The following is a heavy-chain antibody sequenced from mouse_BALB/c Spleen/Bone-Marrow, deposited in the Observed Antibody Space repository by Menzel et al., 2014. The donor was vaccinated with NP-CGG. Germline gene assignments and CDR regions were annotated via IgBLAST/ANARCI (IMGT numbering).Heavy chain of an antibody. Sequence: QVQLKESGAELVKPGASVKLSCKASGYTFTSYWMHWVKQRPGQGLEWIGEINPSNGRTNYNEKFKIEATLTVDKSSSTAYMQLSSLTSEDSAVYYCASYRGAYWGQGTLVTVSA. CDR1: GYTFTSYW. CDR2: INPSNGRT. J-gene: IGHJ3*01. V-gene: IGHV1S81*02. D-gene: IGHD2-12*01. CDR3: ASYRGAY.